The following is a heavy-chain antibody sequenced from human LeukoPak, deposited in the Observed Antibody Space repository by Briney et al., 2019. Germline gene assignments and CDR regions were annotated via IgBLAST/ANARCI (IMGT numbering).Heavy chain of an antibody. CDR2: IRYDGSNK. CDR3: AKAYRGSPFGYYYYMDV. D-gene: IGHD1-26*01. V-gene: IGHV3-30*02. CDR1: GFTFSSYW. Sequence: GGSLRLSCAASGFTFSSYWMSWVRQAPGKGLEWVAFIRYDGSNKYYADSVKGRFTISRDNSKNTLYLQMNSLRAEDTAVYYCAKAYRGSPFGYYYYMDVWGKGTTVTVSS. J-gene: IGHJ6*03.